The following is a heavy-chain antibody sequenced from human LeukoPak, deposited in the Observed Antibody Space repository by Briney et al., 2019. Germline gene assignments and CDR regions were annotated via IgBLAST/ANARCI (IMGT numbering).Heavy chain of an antibody. Sequence: SETLSLTCTVSGGSVSSGSYYWSWIRQPPGKGLEWIGYIYYSGSTNYNPSLKSRVTISVDTSKNQFSLKLSSVTAADTAVYYCAGDSPGWYLDYWGQGTLVTVSS. CDR1: GGSVSSGSYY. V-gene: IGHV4-61*01. CDR3: AGDSPGWYLDY. J-gene: IGHJ4*02. CDR2: IYYSGST. D-gene: IGHD6-19*01.